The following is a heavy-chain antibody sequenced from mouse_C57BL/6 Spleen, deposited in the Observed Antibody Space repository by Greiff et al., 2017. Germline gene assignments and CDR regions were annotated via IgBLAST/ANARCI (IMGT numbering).Heavy chain of an antibody. CDR2: IYWDDVK. Sequence: LKESGPGILQSSQTLSLTCSFSGFSLSTSGMGVSWLRQPSGKGLEWLAHIYWDDVKRSNPFLKSRPTISKDTSRNQVFLKITSVDTANTATYYCARDSNCGYYAMDYWGQGTSVTVSS. D-gene: IGHD2-5*01. CDR1: GFSLSTSGMG. V-gene: IGHV8-12*01. J-gene: IGHJ4*01. CDR3: ARDSNCGYYAMDY.